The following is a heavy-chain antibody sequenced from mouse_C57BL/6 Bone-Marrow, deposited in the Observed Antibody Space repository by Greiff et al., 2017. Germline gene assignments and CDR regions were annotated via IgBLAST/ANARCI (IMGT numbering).Heavy chain of an antibody. Sequence: VQLQQSGAELVRPGASVKLSCTASGFNIKDDYMHWVKQRPEQGLEWIGWIDPANGDTEYASKFQGKATITADTSSNTAYLQLSSLTSEDTAVYYCTNGNYQDYWGQGTTLTVSS. CDR3: TNGNYQDY. D-gene: IGHD2-1*01. V-gene: IGHV14-4*01. J-gene: IGHJ2*01. CDR2: IDPANGDT. CDR1: GFNIKDDY.